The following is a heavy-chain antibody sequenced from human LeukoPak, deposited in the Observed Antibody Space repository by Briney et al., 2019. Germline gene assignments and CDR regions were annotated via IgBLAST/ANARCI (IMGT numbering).Heavy chain of an antibody. CDR2: ISSSSSTI. Sequence: GGSLRLSCAASGFTFSSYSMNWGRQAPGKGLEWGSYISSSSSTIYYADSVKGRFTISRDNAKNSLYLQMNSLRAEDTAVYYCARDPTVLLWFGESDYWGQGTLVTVSS. J-gene: IGHJ4*02. D-gene: IGHD3-10*01. V-gene: IGHV3-48*01. CDR1: GFTFSSYS. CDR3: ARDPTVLLWFGESDY.